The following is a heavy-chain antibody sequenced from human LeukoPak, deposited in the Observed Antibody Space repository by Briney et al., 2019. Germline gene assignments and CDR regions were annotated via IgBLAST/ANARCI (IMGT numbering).Heavy chain of an antibody. V-gene: IGHV4-59*01. CDR1: GGSFSHYF. CDR2: IYYSGST. D-gene: IGHD4/OR15-4a*01. J-gene: IGHJ4*02. Sequence: SETLSLTCNVSGGSFSHYFWSWIRQPPGKGLEWIGYIYYSGSTNYNPSLKSRVIMSVDTSKNQFSLKLSSVTAADTAVYYCARRAGAYSHPYDYRGQGTLVTVSS. CDR3: ARRAGAYSHPYDY.